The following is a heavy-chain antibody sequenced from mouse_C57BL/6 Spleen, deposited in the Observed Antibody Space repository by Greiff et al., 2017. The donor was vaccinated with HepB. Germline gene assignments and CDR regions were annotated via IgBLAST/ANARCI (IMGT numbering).Heavy chain of an antibody. CDR2: TSSCCSTI. Sequence: EVQGAESGGGLVKPGGSLKLSCAVSGFTFSDYGMHWVRLAPEKGLEWVAYTSSCCSTIYYADTVKGRFTISRDNAKNTLFLQLTSLKSEDTAMYYCAREGFDVWGTGTTVTVSS. J-gene: IGHJ1*03. V-gene: IGHV5-17*01. CDR3: AREGFDV. CDR1: GFTFSDYG.